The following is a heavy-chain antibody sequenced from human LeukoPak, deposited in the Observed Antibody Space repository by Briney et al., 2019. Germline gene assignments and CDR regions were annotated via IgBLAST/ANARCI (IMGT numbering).Heavy chain of an antibody. CDR2: INQSGST. CDR1: GGSVSASC. V-gene: IGHV4-34*01. J-gene: IGHJ6*04. CDR3: ARGLVGYCSGGSCYSDV. D-gene: IGHD2-15*01. Sequence: SQTLSLTCAIYGGSVSASCWGWIRQPPGEGLEWVREINQSGSTTYKPSLNGPVTLSVDTTKNQFSLKLSSVTAADTAVYYCARGLVGYCSGGSCYSDVWGKGTTVTVSS.